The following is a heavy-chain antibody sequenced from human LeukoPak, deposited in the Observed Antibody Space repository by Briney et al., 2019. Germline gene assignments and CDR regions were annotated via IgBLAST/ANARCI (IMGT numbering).Heavy chain of an antibody. CDR3: ARGPDCTNGVCYTGDY. Sequence: GGSLRLSCAASGFTVSSNYMSWVRQAPGKGLEWVSVIYSGGSTYYADSVKGRFTISRDNSKSTLYLQMNSLRAEDTAVYYCARGPDCTNGVCYTGDYWGQGTLVTVSS. D-gene: IGHD2-8*01. CDR1: GFTVSSNY. J-gene: IGHJ4*02. V-gene: IGHV3-66*02. CDR2: IYSGGST.